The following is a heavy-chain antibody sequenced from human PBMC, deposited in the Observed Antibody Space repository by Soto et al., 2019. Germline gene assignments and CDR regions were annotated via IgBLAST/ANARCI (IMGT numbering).Heavy chain of an antibody. CDR2: ITISGGST. Sequence: GGSLRLSCEASGFTFSNYGMSWVRQAPGKGLEWVSTITISGGSTYYADSVKGRFTISKDNSKKTLYLQMNSLRAEDTAVYYCANPPFGAAAGTRGFDYWGQGTLVTVSS. J-gene: IGHJ4*02. D-gene: IGHD6-13*01. V-gene: IGHV3-23*01. CDR1: GFTFSNYG. CDR3: ANPPFGAAAGTRGFDY.